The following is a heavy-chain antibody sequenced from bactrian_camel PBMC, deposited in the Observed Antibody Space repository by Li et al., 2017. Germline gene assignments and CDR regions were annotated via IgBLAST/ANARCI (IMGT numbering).Heavy chain of an antibody. J-gene: IGHJ4*01. Sequence: QVQLVESGGGSVQAGGSLRLSCAAPGHTHSTYCMAWFRQPPGKEREGIAYIHHDLTTDYADSVKGRFTISKDNAKNTLFLQMNSLRPEDTAMYYCATNRMRPCRRVIYGGTWSGLGYLGQGTQVTVS. CDR2: IHHDLTT. V-gene: IGHV3S55*01. D-gene: IGHD6*01. CDR3: ATNRMRPCRRVIYGGTWSGLGY. CDR1: GHTHSTYC.